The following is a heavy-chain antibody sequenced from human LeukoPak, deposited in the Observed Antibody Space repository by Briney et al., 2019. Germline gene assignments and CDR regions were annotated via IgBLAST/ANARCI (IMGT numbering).Heavy chain of an antibody. CDR3: ARRAGAYSHPYDY. D-gene: IGHD4/OR15-4a*01. J-gene: IGHJ4*02. CDR2: ISTSASTI. CDR1: RLTFSSYE. V-gene: IGHV3-48*03. Sequence: PGGSLRLFCAVSRLTFSSYEMTWVRQAPGRGLEWVSYISTSASTIYYADSVKGRFTISRDNSKNTLYLQMNSLRAEDTAVYYCARRAGAYSHPYDYWGQGTLVTVSS.